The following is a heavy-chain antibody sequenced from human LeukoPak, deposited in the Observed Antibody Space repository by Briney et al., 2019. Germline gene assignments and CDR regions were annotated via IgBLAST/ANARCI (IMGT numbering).Heavy chain of an antibody. D-gene: IGHD6-13*01. Sequence: GGSLRLSCAASGFIFSSYSMNWVRQAPGKGLEWVSSISSSTSYIYYADSVKGRFTISRDNAKNSLYLQMNSLRAEDLAVYYCARDRIAARDWFDPWGQGTLVTVSS. CDR2: ISSSTSYI. CDR3: ARDRIAARDWFDP. CDR1: GFIFSSYS. J-gene: IGHJ5*02. V-gene: IGHV3-21*01.